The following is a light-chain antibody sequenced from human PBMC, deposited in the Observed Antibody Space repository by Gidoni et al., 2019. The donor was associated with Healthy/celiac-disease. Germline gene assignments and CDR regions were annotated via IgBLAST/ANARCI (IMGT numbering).Light chain of an antibody. V-gene: IGKV2-28*01. CDR2: LGS. J-gene: IGKJ2*01. CDR1: QSLLHSNGYNY. CDR3: MQALQTPLT. Sequence: DIVMTQSPLSLPVTPGEPASIPCRSSQSLLHSNGYNYLDWYLQKPAQSPQLLIYLGSNRASGVPDRFSGSGSGTDFTLKISRVEAEDVGVYYCMQALQTPLTFGQGTKLEIK.